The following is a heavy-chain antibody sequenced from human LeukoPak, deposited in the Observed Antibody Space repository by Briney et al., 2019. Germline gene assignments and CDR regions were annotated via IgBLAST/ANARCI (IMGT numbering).Heavy chain of an antibody. J-gene: IGHJ4*02. CDR3: ARDLLRRCSSTSCYRFDY. CDR2: ISYDGSNK. D-gene: IGHD2-2*02. V-gene: IGHV3-30*01. Sequence: GGSLRLSCAASGFTFSSYATHWVRQAPGKGLEWVAVISYDGSNKYYADSVKGRFTISRDNSKNTLYLQMNSLRAEDTAVYYCARDLLRRCSSTSCYRFDYWGQGTLVTVSS. CDR1: GFTFSSYA.